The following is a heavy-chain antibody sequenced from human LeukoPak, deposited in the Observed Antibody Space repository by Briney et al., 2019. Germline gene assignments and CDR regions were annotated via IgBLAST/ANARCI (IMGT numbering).Heavy chain of an antibody. CDR2: LYPGDSDT. CDR1: GYSFTSYW. J-gene: IGHJ4*02. V-gene: IGHV5-51*01. Sequence: GESLKISCKSSGYSFTSYWIAWVRQMPGKGLEWMGILYPGDSDTRYSPSFQGQVTISADRSITTAYLQWSSLKASDTAMYYCARLPGGAAKDPFDYWGQGTLVTVSS. CDR3: ARLPGGAAKDPFDY. D-gene: IGHD2-15*01.